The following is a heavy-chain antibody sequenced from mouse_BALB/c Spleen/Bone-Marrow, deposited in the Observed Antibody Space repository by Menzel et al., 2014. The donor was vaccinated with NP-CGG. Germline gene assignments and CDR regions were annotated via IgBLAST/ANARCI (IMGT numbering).Heavy chain of an antibody. CDR2: TDPANGNT. V-gene: IGHV14-3*02. CDR1: GFNIKDTY. J-gene: IGHJ4*01. Sequence: VQLQQSGAELVKPGASVKLSCTASGFNIKDTYMHWVKQRPERGLEWIGRTDPANGNTKYDPKFQGKATITADTSSNTAYLQLSSLTSEDTAVYYCARWEYYAMDYWGQGTSVTVSS. CDR3: ARWEYYAMDY. D-gene: IGHD4-1*01.